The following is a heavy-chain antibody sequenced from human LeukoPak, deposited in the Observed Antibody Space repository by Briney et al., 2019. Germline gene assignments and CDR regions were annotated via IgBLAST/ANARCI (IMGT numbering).Heavy chain of an antibody. D-gene: IGHD6-19*01. Sequence: ASVKLSCKASGYTFTGYYMHWVRQAPGQGLGWMGWINPNSGGTNYAQKFQGRVTMTRDTSISTAYMELSRLRSDDTAVYYCASLPYSSGWFDYWGQGTLVTVSS. CDR2: INPNSGGT. CDR1: GYTFTGYY. CDR3: ASLPYSSGWFDY. J-gene: IGHJ4*02. V-gene: IGHV1-2*02.